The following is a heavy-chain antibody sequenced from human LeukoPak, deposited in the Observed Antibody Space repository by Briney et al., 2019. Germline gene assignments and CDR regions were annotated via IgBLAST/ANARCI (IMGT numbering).Heavy chain of an antibody. J-gene: IGHJ3*02. CDR1: GFTFSSYS. CDR3: ARKTGGSLDI. CDR2: ISSSSSTI. V-gene: IGHV3-48*01. Sequence: GGSLRLSCAASGFTFSSYSMNWVRQAPGKGLEWVSYISSSSSTIYYADSVRGRFTISRDNAKNSLYLQMNSLRGEDTAVYYSARKTGGSLDIWGQGTMVTVSS. D-gene: IGHD7-27*01.